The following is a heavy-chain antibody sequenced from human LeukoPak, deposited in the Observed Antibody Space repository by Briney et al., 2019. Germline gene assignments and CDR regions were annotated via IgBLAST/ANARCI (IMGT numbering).Heavy chain of an antibody. CDR1: GGSISFHY. CDR2: IFTSGST. J-gene: IGHJ4*02. D-gene: IGHD1-1*01. V-gene: IGHV4-4*07. Sequence: PSETLSLTCTVSGGSISFHYWSWIRQPAGKGLEWIGRIFTSGSTNYNPSLKSRVTMSVDTSKNQFSLKLSSVTAADTAVYYCARNRPGNEYYFDYWGQGTLVTVSS. CDR3: ARNRPGNEYYFDY.